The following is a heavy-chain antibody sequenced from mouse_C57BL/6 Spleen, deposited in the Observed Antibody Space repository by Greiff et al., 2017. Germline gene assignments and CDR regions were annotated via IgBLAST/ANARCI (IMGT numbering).Heavy chain of an antibody. D-gene: IGHD2-4*01. CDR3: AREDYDYDFDY. Sequence: EVQGVESGGGLVKPGGSLKLSCAASGFTFSSYAMSWVRQTPEKRLEWVATISDGGSYTYYPDNVKGRFTISRDNAKNNLYLQMSHLKSEDTAMYYCAREDYDYDFDYWGQGTTLTVSS. CDR2: ISDGGSYT. J-gene: IGHJ2*01. V-gene: IGHV5-4*01. CDR1: GFTFSSYA.